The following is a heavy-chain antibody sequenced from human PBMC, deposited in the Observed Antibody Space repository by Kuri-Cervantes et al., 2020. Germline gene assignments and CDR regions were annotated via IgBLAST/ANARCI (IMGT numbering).Heavy chain of an antibody. Sequence: GGSLRLSCAASGFTFDDYAMHWVRQAPGKGLEWVSLISWDGGSTYYADSVKGRLTISRDNSKNSLYLQMNNLRAEDTVVYYCAKVSTMTTVLDAFDIWGQGTMVTVSS. CDR2: ISWDGGST. V-gene: IGHV3-43D*04. CDR3: AKVSTMTTVLDAFDI. CDR1: GFTFDDYA. J-gene: IGHJ3*02. D-gene: IGHD4-17*01.